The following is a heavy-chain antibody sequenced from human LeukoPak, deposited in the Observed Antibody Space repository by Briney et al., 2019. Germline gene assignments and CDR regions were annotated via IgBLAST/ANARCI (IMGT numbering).Heavy chain of an antibody. D-gene: IGHD3-16*01. J-gene: IGHJ4*02. CDR3: ARLWGGVTTFDY. CDR1: GLTFSSYT. V-gene: IGHV3-21*01. CDR2: ITSSGTYI. Sequence: GGSLRLSCAASGLTFSSYTMNWVRQAPGKGLEWVSSITSSGTYIYYADSVKGRFTISRDNAKNSLYLQTNSLRAEDTAVYYCARLWGGVTTFDYWGQGTLVTVSS.